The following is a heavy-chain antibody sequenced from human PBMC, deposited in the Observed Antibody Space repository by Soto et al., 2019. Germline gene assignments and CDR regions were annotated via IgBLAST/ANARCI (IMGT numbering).Heavy chain of an antibody. Sequence: GRSLRLSCAASGFTFSSYGMHWVRQAPGKGLEWVAFIWYDGSNKYYADSVKGRFTISRDNSKKMLYLQMNSLRAEDTAVYYCAKVRYDDPYVFAYWGQGTLVTVSS. CDR3: AKVRYDDPYVFAY. V-gene: IGHV3-33*06. J-gene: IGHJ4*02. CDR2: IWYDGSNK. D-gene: IGHD3-22*01. CDR1: GFTFSSYG.